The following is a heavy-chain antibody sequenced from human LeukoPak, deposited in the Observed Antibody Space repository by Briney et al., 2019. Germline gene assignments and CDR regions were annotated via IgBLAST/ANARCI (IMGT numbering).Heavy chain of an antibody. Sequence: ASVKVSCKASGYTVTSYYMHWVRQAPGQGLEWMGLINPTGDSTGYAQKFQGRVTMTRDMSTSTDYLELSSLRSEDTAVYYCARGRQQLVQRPIWDYWGQGTLVTVSS. CDR2: INPTGDST. CDR3: ARGRQQLVQRPIWDY. J-gene: IGHJ4*02. V-gene: IGHV1-46*01. D-gene: IGHD6-13*01. CDR1: GYTVTSYY.